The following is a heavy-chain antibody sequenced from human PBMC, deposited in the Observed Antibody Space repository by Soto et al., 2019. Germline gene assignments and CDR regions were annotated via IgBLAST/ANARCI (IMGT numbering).Heavy chain of an antibody. J-gene: IGHJ3*02. CDR3: AKDFTRDYGDYPPYFDI. CDR1: GFTFSSYA. CDR2: ISGSGGST. D-gene: IGHD4-17*01. V-gene: IGHV3-23*01. Sequence: GGSLRLSCAASGFTFSSYAMSWVRQAPGKGLEWVSAISGSGGSTYYADSVKGRFTISRDNSKNTLYLQMNSLRAEDTAVYYCAKDFTRDYGDYPPYFDIWGQGTMVTVSS.